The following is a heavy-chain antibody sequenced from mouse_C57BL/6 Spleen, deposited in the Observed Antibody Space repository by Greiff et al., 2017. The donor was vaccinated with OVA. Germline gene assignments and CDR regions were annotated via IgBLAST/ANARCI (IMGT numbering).Heavy chain of an antibody. J-gene: IGHJ2*01. Sequence: VQLQQSGAELVRPGTSVKVSCKASGYAFTNYLIEWVKQRPGQGLEWIGVINPGSGGTNYNEKFKGKATLTADKSSSTAYMQLSSLTSEDSAVYFCARSPGLYYFDYWGQGTTLTVSS. CDR2: INPGSGGT. CDR3: ARSPGLYYFDY. V-gene: IGHV1-54*01. CDR1: GYAFTNYL.